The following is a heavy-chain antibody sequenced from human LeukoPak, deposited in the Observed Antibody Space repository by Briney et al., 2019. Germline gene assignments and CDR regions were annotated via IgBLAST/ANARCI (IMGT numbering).Heavy chain of an antibody. V-gene: IGHV3-48*03. J-gene: IGHJ4*02. Sequence: GGSLRLSCAASGFTFSSYEMNWVRQAPGKGLEWVSYISSSGSTIYYADSVKGRFTISRDNAKNSLYLQMNSLRAEDTAVYYCARDGYYPKKNDYWGQGTLVTVSS. CDR1: GFTFSSYE. CDR3: ARDGYYPKKNDY. D-gene: IGHD3-3*01. CDR2: ISSSGSTI.